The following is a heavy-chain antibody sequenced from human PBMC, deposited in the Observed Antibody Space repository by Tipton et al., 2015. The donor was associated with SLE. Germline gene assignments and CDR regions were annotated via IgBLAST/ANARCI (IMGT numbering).Heavy chain of an antibody. J-gene: IGHJ5*02. Sequence: QSGAEVKKPGASVKISCKASGYTFTGYCMHWVRQAPGQGLEWMGWINPNSGGTNYGQKFQGRVTMTRDTSISTAYLELSRLRSDDTAVDYCAGELRPISPNPNNVVGPWGQGTLVTVSS. CDR1: GYTFTGYC. V-gene: IGHV1-2*02. D-gene: IGHD1/OR15-1a*01. CDR3: AGELRPISPNPNNVVGP. CDR2: INPNSGGT.